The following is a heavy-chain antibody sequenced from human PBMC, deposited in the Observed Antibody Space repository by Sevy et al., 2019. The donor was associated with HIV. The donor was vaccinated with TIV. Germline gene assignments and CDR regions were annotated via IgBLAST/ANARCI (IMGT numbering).Heavy chain of an antibody. V-gene: IGHV3-11*01. CDR3: ARGAHYDDVIWGFDY. Sequence: GGSLRLSCAASGFIFGDYYMAWVRQAPGKGLEWISYVRRGGFTIFYADSVEGGFSICRDDAKDSLFLQMDSLRAEDTSFYYCARGAHYDDVIWGFDYWGQGALVTVSS. CDR1: GFIFGDYY. J-gene: IGHJ4*02. CDR2: VRRGGFTI. D-gene: IGHD3-16*01.